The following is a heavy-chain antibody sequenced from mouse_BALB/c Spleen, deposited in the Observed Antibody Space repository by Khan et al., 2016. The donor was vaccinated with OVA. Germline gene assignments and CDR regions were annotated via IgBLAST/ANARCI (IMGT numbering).Heavy chain of an antibody. CDR3: ARSVTITTVVATDFDY. D-gene: IGHD1-1*01. CDR2: ISYSGRT. V-gene: IGHV3-2*02. CDR1: GYSITSDYA. Sequence: EVQLQESGPGLVKPSQSLSLTCTVTGYSITSDYAWNWIRQFPGNKLEWMGYISYSGRTSYNPSLKSRISIPRDTSTNQFFLQLNSVTTEDTATYYCARSVTITTVVATDFDYGGQGTTLTVSS. J-gene: IGHJ2*01.